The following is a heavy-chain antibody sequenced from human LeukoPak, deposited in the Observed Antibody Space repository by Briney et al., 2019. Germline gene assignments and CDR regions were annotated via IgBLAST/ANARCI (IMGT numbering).Heavy chain of an antibody. V-gene: IGHV3-7*01. D-gene: IGHD6-19*01. CDR1: KFTFSSYW. CDR2: IKQDGSVQ. Sequence: GGSLRLSCAASKFTFSSYWMSWVRQAPGKGLEWVANIKQDGSVQFYMDSLKGRFSVSRDNAKNSLYLQMNGLRVEDTAVYYCTRLQIAVAGPNWLDPWGQGTLVTVSS. CDR3: TRLQIAVAGPNWLDP. J-gene: IGHJ5*02.